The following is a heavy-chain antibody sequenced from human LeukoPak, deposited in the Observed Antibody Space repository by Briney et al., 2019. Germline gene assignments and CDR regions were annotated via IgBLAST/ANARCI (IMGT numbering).Heavy chain of an antibody. CDR1: GFTFSSYA. V-gene: IGHV3-23*01. CDR2: ISGSGGST. D-gene: IGHD1-26*01. Sequence: SGGSLRLSCAASGFTFSSYAMSWVRQAPGKGLEWVSAISGSGGSTYYADSVKGRFTISRDNTKNSLYLQMNSLRAEDTAVYYCARDPSGGSGSYDFDYWGQGTLVTVSS. CDR3: ARDPSGGSGSYDFDY. J-gene: IGHJ4*02.